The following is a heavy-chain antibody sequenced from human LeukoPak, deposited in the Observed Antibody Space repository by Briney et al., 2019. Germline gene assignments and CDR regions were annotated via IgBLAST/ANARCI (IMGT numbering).Heavy chain of an antibody. Sequence: GGSLRLSCAASGFTFSNYDMHWVRQATGKGLEWVSAIGTAGVTYYSGSVKGRFTISRENAKNSLYLQMNSLKAGDTAVYYCARGGWFGELLRPFDYWGQGSLVTVSS. D-gene: IGHD3-10*01. J-gene: IGHJ4*02. CDR2: IGTAGVT. V-gene: IGHV3-13*01. CDR1: GFTFSNYD. CDR3: ARGGWFGELLRPFDY.